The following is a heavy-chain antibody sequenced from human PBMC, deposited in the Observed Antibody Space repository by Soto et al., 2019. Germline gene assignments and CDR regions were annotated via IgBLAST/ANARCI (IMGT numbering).Heavy chain of an antibody. CDR1: GFTFSSYG. V-gene: IGHV3-33*01. J-gene: IGHJ6*02. CDR2: IWYDGSNK. D-gene: IGHD2-15*01. Sequence: QVQLVESGGGVVQPGRSLRLSCAASGFTFSSYGMHWVRQAPGKGLEWVAVIWYDGSNKYYADSVKGRFTISRDNSKNTLYLQMNSLRAEDTAVYYCARVVVVAATLYYYGMDVWGQGTTVTVSS. CDR3: ARVVVVAATLYYYGMDV.